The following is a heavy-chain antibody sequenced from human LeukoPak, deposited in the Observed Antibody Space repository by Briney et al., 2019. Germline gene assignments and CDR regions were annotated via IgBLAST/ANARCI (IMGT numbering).Heavy chain of an antibody. V-gene: IGHV4-59*01. CDR3: ARERNYYGMDV. Sequence: SETLSLTCTVSGGSISGYYWSWIRQPPGKGLEWIGYIYYSGSTNYNPSLKSRVTISVDTSKNQFSLKLSSVTAADTAVYYCARERNYYGMDVWGQGTTVTVSS. CDR2: IYYSGST. J-gene: IGHJ6*02. CDR1: GGSISGYY.